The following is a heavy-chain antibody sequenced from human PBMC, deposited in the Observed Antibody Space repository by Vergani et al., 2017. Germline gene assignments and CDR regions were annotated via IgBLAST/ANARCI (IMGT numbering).Heavy chain of an antibody. CDR3: AKDITMVRGVIIPRPLDL. J-gene: IGHJ2*01. D-gene: IGHD3-10*01. Sequence: EVQLVESGGGLVKPGGSLRLSCAASGFTFSSYSMNWVRQAPGKGLEWVSAISGSGGSIGYADSVKGRFTISRDNAKNSLYLQMNSLRAEDTALYYCAKDITMVRGVIIPRPLDLWGRGTLVTVSS. CDR2: ISGSGGSI. CDR1: GFTFSSYS. V-gene: IGHV3-21*04.